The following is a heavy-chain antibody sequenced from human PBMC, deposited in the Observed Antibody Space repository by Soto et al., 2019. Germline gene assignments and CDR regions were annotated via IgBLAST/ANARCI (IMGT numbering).Heavy chain of an antibody. CDR3: AKAYYYDSSGYWYYFDY. D-gene: IGHD3-22*01. CDR2: ISGSGGST. V-gene: IGHV3-23*01. Sequence: GGSLRLSCAASGFTFSSYAMSWVRQAPGKGLEWVSAISGSGGSTYYADSVKGRFTISRDNSKNTLYLQMNSLRAEDTAVYYCAKAYYYDSSGYWYYFDYWGQGTLVTVSS. CDR1: GFTFSSYA. J-gene: IGHJ4*02.